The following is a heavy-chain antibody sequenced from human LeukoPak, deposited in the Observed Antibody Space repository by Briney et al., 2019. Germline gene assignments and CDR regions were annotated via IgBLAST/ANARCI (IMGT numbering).Heavy chain of an antibody. CDR2: ISSSSSYI. CDR1: GFTFSSYS. V-gene: IGHV3-21*04. J-gene: IGHJ4*02. D-gene: IGHD4-11*01. Sequence: PGGSLRLSCAASGFTFSSYSMNWVRQAPGKGLEWVSSISSSSSYIYYADSVKGRFTISRDNAKNSLYLQMNSLRAEDTAVYYCATQRYDSNNFGNAGRSYHFDFWGQGTHVTVSS. CDR3: ATQRYDSNNFGNAGRSYHFDF.